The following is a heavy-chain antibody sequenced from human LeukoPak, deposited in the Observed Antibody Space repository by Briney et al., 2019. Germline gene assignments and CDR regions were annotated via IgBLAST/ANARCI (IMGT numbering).Heavy chain of an antibody. CDR1: GGTFSSYA. CDR2: IIPIFGTA. J-gene: IGHJ3*02. CDR3: ARTGYWGHDAFDI. Sequence: ASVKVSCKASGGTFSSYAISWVRQAPGQGLEWMGGIIPIFGTANYAQKFQGRVTMTTDTSTSTAYMELRSLRSDDTAVYYCARTGYWGHDAFDIWGQGTMVTVSS. V-gene: IGHV1-69*05. D-gene: IGHD2-8*02.